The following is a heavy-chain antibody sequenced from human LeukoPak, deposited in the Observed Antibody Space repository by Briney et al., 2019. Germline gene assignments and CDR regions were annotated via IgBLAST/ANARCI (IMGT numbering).Heavy chain of an antibody. CDR3: ATWGLWSLRGDAFDI. Sequence: SETLSLTCTVSGGSISSGSYYWSWIRQPAGKGLEWIGRIYTSGSTNYNPSLKSRVTISVDTSKNQFSLKLSSVTAADTAVYYCATWGLWSLRGDAFDIWGQGTMVTVSS. D-gene: IGHD2-21*01. CDR2: IYTSGST. J-gene: IGHJ3*02. V-gene: IGHV4-61*02. CDR1: GGSISSGSYY.